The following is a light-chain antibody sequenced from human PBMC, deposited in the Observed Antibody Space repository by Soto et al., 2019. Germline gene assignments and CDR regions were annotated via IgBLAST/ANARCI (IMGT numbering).Light chain of an antibody. Sequence: DIHMTQSPSSLSASVGDRVTITCRASQSISTYLNWFQQKPGKAPNLLIYAASSLHSGVPSRFSGSASGTNFTLTISSLQPEDFATXXXQQTYXTXXTXGQGTXLE. J-gene: IGKJ5*01. CDR2: AAS. CDR1: QSISTY. CDR3: QQTYXTXXT. V-gene: IGKV1-39*01.